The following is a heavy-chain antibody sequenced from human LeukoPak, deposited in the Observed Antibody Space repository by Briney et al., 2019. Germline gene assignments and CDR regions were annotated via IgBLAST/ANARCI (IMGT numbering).Heavy chain of an antibody. CDR1: GGTFSSYA. CDR2: INPSGGST. V-gene: IGHV1-46*01. CDR3: ARGRWFGDKNWFDP. D-gene: IGHD3-10*01. J-gene: IGHJ5*02. Sequence: GASVKVSCKASGGTFSSYAISWVRQAPGQGLEWMGIINPSGGSTSYAQKFQGRVTMTRDTSTSTVYMELSSLRSEDTAVYYCARGRWFGDKNWFDPWGPGTLVTVSS.